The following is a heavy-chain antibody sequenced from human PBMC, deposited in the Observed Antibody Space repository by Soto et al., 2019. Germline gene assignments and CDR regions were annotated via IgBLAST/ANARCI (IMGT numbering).Heavy chain of an antibody. Sequence: ASVKVSCKASGYTFTGYYMHWLRQAPGQGLEWMGWINPNSGGTNYAQKFQGWVTMTRDTSISTAYMELSRLRSDDTAVYYCARAGVLGYCSSTSCYTSSEFDYWGQGTLVTVSS. CDR2: INPNSGGT. D-gene: IGHD2-2*02. CDR1: GYTFTGYY. V-gene: IGHV1-2*04. CDR3: ARAGVLGYCSSTSCYTSSEFDY. J-gene: IGHJ4*02.